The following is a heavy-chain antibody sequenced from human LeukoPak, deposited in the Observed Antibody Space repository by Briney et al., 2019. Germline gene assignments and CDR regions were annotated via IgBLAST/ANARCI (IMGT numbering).Heavy chain of an antibody. CDR2: ISAYNGNT. Sequence: ASVKVSCKASGYTFTSYGISWVRQAPGQGLEWMGWISAYNGNTNYAQKLQGRVTMTTDTSTSTAYMELRSLTSDDTAMYFCARDLFHDYGDYLLTYYYYGMDVWGQGTTVTVSS. CDR3: ARDLFHDYGDYLLTYYYYGMDV. J-gene: IGHJ6*02. CDR1: GYTFTSYG. V-gene: IGHV1-18*01. D-gene: IGHD4-17*01.